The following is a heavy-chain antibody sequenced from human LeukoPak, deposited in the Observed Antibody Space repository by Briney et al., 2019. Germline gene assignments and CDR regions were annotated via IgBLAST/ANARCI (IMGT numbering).Heavy chain of an antibody. CDR1: GFTFSSYG. CDR3: ARVAADTANYYYYGMDV. Sequence: GGSLRLSCAASGFTFSSYGMHWVRQAPGKGLEWVAVIWYDGSNKYYADSVKGRLTISRDNSKNTLYLQMNSLRAEDTAVYYCARVAADTANYYYYGMDVWGQGTTVTVSS. V-gene: IGHV3-33*01. D-gene: IGHD5-18*01. J-gene: IGHJ6*02. CDR2: IWYDGSNK.